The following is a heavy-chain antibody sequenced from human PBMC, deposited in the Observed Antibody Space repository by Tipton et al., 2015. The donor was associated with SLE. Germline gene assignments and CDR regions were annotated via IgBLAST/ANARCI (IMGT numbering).Heavy chain of an antibody. V-gene: IGHV3-7*01. CDR1: GFILSNSW. CDR3: AGGIAVAGPHYGMDV. J-gene: IGHJ6*02. Sequence: SLRLSCEVSGFILSNSWMSWVRQAPGKGLEWMATIKHDGREKYYVESVKGRFTISRDNAQNSVYLEMNSLRADDTAVYYCAGGIAVAGPHYGMDVWGQGTTVTVSS. D-gene: IGHD6-19*01. CDR2: IKHDGREK.